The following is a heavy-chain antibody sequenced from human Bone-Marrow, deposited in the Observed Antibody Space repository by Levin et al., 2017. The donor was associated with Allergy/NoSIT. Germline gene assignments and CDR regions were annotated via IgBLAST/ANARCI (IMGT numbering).Heavy chain of an antibody. CDR1: GFTFSSHA. J-gene: IGHJ2*01. CDR2: MSDTGNKE. CDR3: AKPRVYWFFDV. Sequence: GGSLRLSCAASGFTFSSHAMHWVRQAPGKGLEWVAVMSDTGNKEYYADSVKGRFTISRDNSNNTLYLQMNSLRIEDTAVYYCAKPRVYWFFDVWGRGTLVTVSS. V-gene: IGHV3-30*04.